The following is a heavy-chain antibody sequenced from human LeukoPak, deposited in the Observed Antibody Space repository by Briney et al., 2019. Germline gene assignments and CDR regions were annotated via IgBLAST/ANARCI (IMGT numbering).Heavy chain of an antibody. CDR1: GFSLSAYG. D-gene: IGHD1-26*01. J-gene: IGHJ6*03. CDR3: AKSLGAKRYLDFMDV. CDR2: IHSDGSST. Sequence: PGGSLRLSCVASGFSLSAYGIHWVRQAPGEGLEWVSFIHSDGSSTFYGDSVKGRSTVSRDNSKNTLYLQMNRLRVDDTAVYYCAKSLGAKRYLDFMDVWGKGTTVTVSS. V-gene: IGHV3-30*02.